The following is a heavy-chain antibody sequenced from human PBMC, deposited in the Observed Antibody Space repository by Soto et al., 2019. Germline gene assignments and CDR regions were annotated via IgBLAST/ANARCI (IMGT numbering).Heavy chain of an antibody. CDR2: IWFDGSKE. Sequence: QVQLVESGGGVVQPGRPLXXSCAASTFNFNXYAMHWVRQAPAKGLEWVAVIWFDGSKEYYADSAKGRFTXSRDNSKNXXXXEXKSLRVEDTAVYYCARGAGEGQRQGDWFDPWGQGTLVTVSP. J-gene: IGHJ5*02. CDR1: TFNFNXYA. V-gene: IGHV3-33*03. CDR3: ARGAGEGQRQGDWFDP. D-gene: IGHD6-25*01.